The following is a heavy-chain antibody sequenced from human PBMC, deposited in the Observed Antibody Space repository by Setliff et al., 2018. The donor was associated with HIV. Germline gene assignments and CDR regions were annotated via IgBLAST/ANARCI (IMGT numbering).Heavy chain of an antibody. Sequence: ETLSLTCAVYGGSFTGYHWSWIRQPPGKGLEWIGEINHSGSANYNPSLKTRVTVSVDTSKKQFSLKLNSVTAADTAVYYCARGTKYSSGWSRGDYWGQGTLVTVSS. CDR2: INHSGSA. CDR1: GGSFTGYH. V-gene: IGHV4-34*01. J-gene: IGHJ4*02. CDR3: ARGTKYSSGWSRGDY. D-gene: IGHD6-19*01.